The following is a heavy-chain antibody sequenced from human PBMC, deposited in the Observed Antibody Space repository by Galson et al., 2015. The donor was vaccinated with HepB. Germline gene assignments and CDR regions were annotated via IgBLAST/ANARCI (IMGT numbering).Heavy chain of an antibody. J-gene: IGHJ4*02. D-gene: IGHD3-16*01. V-gene: IGHV3-53*01. Sequence: SLRLSCAASGFTFSSYAMSWIRQAPGKGLEWVSVIYSGGSTYYADSVKGRFTISRDNSKNTLYLQMNSLRAEDTAVYYCARDGRGGRGWGGGWYYFDYWGQGTLVTVSS. CDR3: ARDGRGGRGWGGGWYYFDY. CDR1: GFTFSSYA. CDR2: IYSGGST.